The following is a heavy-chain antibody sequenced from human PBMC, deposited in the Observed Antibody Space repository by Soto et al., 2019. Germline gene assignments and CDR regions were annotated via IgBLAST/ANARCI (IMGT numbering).Heavy chain of an antibody. Sequence: QVQLQQSGAGLLKPSETLSLTCDVYGGSFSGYIWTWIRQTPGKGLQWIGQINHSGSANYNPSLEMRVTISVPTSNRHFSLELSSVTAADTAVYYCARGLIPGSQYSGGWYYFDSWGQGTQVTVSS. CDR2: INHSGSA. D-gene: IGHD1-26*01. V-gene: IGHV4-34*01. J-gene: IGHJ4*02. CDR1: GGSFSGYI. CDR3: ARGLIPGSQYSGGWYYFDS.